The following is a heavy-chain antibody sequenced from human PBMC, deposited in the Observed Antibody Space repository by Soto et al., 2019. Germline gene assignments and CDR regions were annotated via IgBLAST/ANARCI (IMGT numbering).Heavy chain of an antibody. CDR1: GFTFSSYA. CDR3: ASRSSGWYLDY. Sequence: EVQLLESGGGLVQPGGSLRLSCAASGFTFSSYAMNWVRQAPGKGLEWVSVISGSGGSTYYADSVKGRFTISRDNSKNTLYLQMNSLRGEDTAVYYFASRSSGWYLDYWGQGTLVTVSS. CDR2: ISGSGGST. V-gene: IGHV3-23*01. D-gene: IGHD6-19*01. J-gene: IGHJ4*02.